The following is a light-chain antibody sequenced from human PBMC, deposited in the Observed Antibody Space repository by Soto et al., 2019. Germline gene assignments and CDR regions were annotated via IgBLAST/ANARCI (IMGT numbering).Light chain of an antibody. Sequence: EIVLTQSPGTLSLSPGERATLSCRASQSFTSTSLAWYQQKPGKAPRLLISGASRRAAGIPDRFSGSGSGTDFTLTISRLESEDIAVYYCQQYDSSPRTFGQGTRVELK. CDR1: QSFTSTS. CDR2: GAS. V-gene: IGKV3-20*01. J-gene: IGKJ1*01. CDR3: QQYDSSPRT.